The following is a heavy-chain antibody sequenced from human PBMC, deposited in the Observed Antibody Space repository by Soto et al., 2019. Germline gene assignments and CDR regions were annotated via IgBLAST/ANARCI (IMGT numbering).Heavy chain of an antibody. J-gene: IGHJ4*02. CDR3: SRLASYGPSHY. D-gene: IGHD5-18*01. CDR1: GYIFSNYW. Sequence: GESLKISCKGSGYIFSNYWIAWVRQMPGKGLECMGIIFAGDSDVRYSPSFQGQVTISVDKSISTAYLQWSSLQASDTAMYYCSRLASYGPSHYWRQRTQFTVSS. CDR2: IFAGDSDV. V-gene: IGHV5-51*01.